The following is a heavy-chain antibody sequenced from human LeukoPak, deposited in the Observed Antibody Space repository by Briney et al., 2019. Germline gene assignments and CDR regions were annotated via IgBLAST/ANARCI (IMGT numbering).Heavy chain of an antibody. CDR1: GFTFSSYG. J-gene: IGHJ6*02. Sequence: GGSLRLSCAASGFTFSSYGMHWVRQAPGKGLEWVAVISYDGSNKYYADSVKGRFTISRDNSKNTLYLQMNSLRAEDTAVYYCARDQGYCSSTSCSSNLYYYYYGMDVWGQGTTVTVSS. D-gene: IGHD2-2*01. CDR3: ARDQGYCSSTSCSSNLYYYYYGMDV. CDR2: ISYDGSNK. V-gene: IGHV3-30*03.